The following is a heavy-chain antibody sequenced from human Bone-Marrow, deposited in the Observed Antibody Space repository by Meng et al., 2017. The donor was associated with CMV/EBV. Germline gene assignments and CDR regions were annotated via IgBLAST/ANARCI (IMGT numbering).Heavy chain of an antibody. CDR3: AREENYYGSGSSDYYYYYGMDV. J-gene: IGHJ6*02. D-gene: IGHD3-10*01. Sequence: ASVKVSCKASGYTFTSYGISWVRQAPGQGLEWMGIINPSGGSTSYAQKFQGRVTLTRDTSTSTVYMELSSLRSEDTAVYYCAREENYYGSGSSDYYYYYGMDVWGQGTTVTVSS. CDR2: INPSGGST. CDR1: GYTFTSYG. V-gene: IGHV1-46*01.